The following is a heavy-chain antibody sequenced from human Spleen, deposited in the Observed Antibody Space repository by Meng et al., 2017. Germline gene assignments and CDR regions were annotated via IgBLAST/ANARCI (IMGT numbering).Heavy chain of an antibody. Sequence: QVQLQRGGAGLLKPSETLSLTCAGYGGFFSGYYWSWIRQPPGKGLEWIGEINHSGSTNYNPSLKSRVTISVDTSKNQFSLKLSSVTAADTAVYYCAREYDSSGVDAFDIWGQGTMVTVSS. J-gene: IGHJ3*02. D-gene: IGHD3-22*01. V-gene: IGHV4-34*01. CDR3: AREYDSSGVDAFDI. CDR2: INHSGST. CDR1: GGFFSGYY.